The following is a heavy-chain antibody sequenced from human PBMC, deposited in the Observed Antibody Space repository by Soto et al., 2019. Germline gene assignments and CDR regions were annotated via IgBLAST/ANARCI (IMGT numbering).Heavy chain of an antibody. Sequence: SETLSLTCTVSGGSISSSSYYWGWIRQPPGKGLEWIGSIYYSGSTYYNPSLKGRATISLDTSKNHLTLTLTSVTAADTAVYYCASENIVGCSPYYFDNWGQGALVTVSS. D-gene: IGHD1-26*01. CDR2: IYYSGST. J-gene: IGHJ4*02. CDR3: ASENIVGCSPYYFDN. CDR1: GGSISSSSYY. V-gene: IGHV4-39*02.